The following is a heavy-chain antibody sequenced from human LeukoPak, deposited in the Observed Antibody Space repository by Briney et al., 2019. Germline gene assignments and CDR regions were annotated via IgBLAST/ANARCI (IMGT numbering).Heavy chain of an antibody. J-gene: IGHJ4*02. CDR1: GYTFTGYY. Sequence: ASVKVSCTASGYTFTGYYMHWVRQAPGQGREWMGWINPNSGGTNYAQKFQGRVTMTRDTSISTAYMELSRLRSDDTAVYYCAREGVDWNHSVYYFDYWGQGTLVTVSS. CDR2: INPNSGGT. D-gene: IGHD1-1*01. CDR3: AREGVDWNHSVYYFDY. V-gene: IGHV1-2*02.